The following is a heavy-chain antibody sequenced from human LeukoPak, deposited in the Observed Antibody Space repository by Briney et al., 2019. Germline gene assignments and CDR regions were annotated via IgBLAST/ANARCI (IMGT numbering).Heavy chain of an antibody. CDR3: AIGGGY. CDR1: GFTFSTYE. CDR2: ISSGGTTI. J-gene: IGHJ4*02. Sequence: GGSLRLSCAASGFTFSTYEMNWVRQAPGRGLEWVSYISSGGTTIYYADSVRGRFTISRDNAKSSLFLQMNSLRVEDTALYYCAIGGGYWGQGTLVTVSS. D-gene: IGHD3-16*01. V-gene: IGHV3-48*03.